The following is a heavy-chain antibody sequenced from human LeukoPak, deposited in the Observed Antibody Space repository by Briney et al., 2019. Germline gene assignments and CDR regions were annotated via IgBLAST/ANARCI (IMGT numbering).Heavy chain of an antibody. D-gene: IGHD5-12*01. Sequence: GGSLRLSCAASGFAFSDYWMTWVRQAPGKGLEWVAHINQDGSKEHYMDSVKARFTISRDNAKNSLSLQMNSLRAEDTAVYYRVRDGGVSGYDLLDYWGQGTLVTVSS. CDR3: VRDGGVSGYDLLDY. CDR1: GFAFSDYW. CDR2: INQDGSKE. V-gene: IGHV3-7*01. J-gene: IGHJ4*02.